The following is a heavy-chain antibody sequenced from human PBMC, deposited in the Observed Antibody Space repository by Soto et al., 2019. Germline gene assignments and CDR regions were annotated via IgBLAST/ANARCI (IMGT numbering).Heavy chain of an antibody. CDR1: GYTFTTHW. CDR3: VRHFGISDEGNC. Sequence: GESLKISCSVYGYTFTTHWIAWVRQMPGRGLERMARIDSSDSYSNYSPSFKGHVSVSVDKSTNTAYLQWTSLKASDTAVYYCVRHFGISDEGNCGGPGTPVTVSS. J-gene: IGHJ4*02. CDR2: IDSSDSYS. D-gene: IGHD2-21*02. V-gene: IGHV5-10-1*01.